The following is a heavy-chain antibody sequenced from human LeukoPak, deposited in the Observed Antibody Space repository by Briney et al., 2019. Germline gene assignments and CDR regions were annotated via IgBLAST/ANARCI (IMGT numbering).Heavy chain of an antibody. CDR1: GFTFSSYW. V-gene: IGHV3-7*01. D-gene: IGHD3-22*01. J-gene: IGHJ4*02. CDR2: IAQDGSEK. Sequence: PGGSLRLSCAASGFTFSSYWMSWVRQAPGKGLEWVANIAQDGSEKYYVDSVKGRFTISRDNVKNSLYLQMSSLRADDTAVYYCARDQVSSGCSDYWGQGTLVTVSS. CDR3: ARDQVSSGCSDY.